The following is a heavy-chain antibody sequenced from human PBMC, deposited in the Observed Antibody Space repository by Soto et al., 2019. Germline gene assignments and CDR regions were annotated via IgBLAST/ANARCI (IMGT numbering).Heavy chain of an antibody. CDR1: GFTFSSYW. CDR3: ARDTPGVVGYYYGMDV. J-gene: IGHJ6*02. V-gene: IGHV3-7*03. D-gene: IGHD3-16*01. CDR2: IKQDGSEK. Sequence: GSLRLSCAASGFTFSSYWMSWVRQAPGKGLEWVANIKQDGSEKYYVDSVKGRFTISRDNAKNSLYLQMNSLRAEDTAVYYCARDTPGVVGYYYGMDVWGQGTTVTVSS.